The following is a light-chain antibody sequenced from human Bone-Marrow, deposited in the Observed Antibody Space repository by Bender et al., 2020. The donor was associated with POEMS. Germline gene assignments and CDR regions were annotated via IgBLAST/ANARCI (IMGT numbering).Light chain of an antibody. J-gene: IGLJ2*01. CDR2: FDD. CDR1: SSNIGSNA. CDR3: ASWDDSLNGLV. V-gene: IGLV1-36*01. Sequence: QSVLTQPPSVSEAPRQRVTISCSGGSSNIGSNAVNWYQQFPGKAPKLLVYFDDLLPSGVSDRFSGSKSGTSASLAISGLQSEDEADYYCASWDDSLNGLVFGGGTRLTVL.